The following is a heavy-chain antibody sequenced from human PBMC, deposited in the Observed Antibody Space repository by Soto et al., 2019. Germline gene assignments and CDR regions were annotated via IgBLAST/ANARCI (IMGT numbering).Heavy chain of an antibody. CDR3: SRPGYSNYDSDY. CDR1: GFTFSTYG. D-gene: IGHD5-12*01. J-gene: IGHJ4*02. Sequence: GGSLRLSCAASGFTFSTYGMHWVRQAPGKGLEWVTFIYYDGSIAYYADSVRGRFTISRDNSKNTLYLQMNSLKTEDTAVYYCSRPGYSNYDSDYWGQGTLVTVSS. V-gene: IGHV3-33*01. CDR2: IYYDGSIA.